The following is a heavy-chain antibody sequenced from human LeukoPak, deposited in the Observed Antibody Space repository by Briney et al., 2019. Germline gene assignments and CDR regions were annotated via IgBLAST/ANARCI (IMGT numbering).Heavy chain of an antibody. CDR1: GFTVSSNS. CDR3: ASSRTTTVTTYDY. D-gene: IGHD4-17*01. J-gene: IGHJ4*02. V-gene: IGHV3-53*01. CDR2: IYSGGDT. Sequence: GGSLRLSCAASGFTVSSNSISWVRQTPGKGLEWVSIIYSGGDTYYADSVKGRFTISRDNSKNTVYLQMNSLRAEDTAVYYCASSRTTTVTTYDYWGQGTLVTVSS.